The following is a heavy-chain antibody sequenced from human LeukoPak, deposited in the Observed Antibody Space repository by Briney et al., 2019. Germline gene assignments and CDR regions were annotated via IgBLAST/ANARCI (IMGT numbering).Heavy chain of an antibody. Sequence: GGSLRLSCAASGFTFSSYSMNWVRQAPGKGLEWVSSISSSSSYIYYADSVKGRFTISRDNAKNSLYLQMNSLRAEDTAVYYCARDVGIAAAGDNFDYWGQGTLVTVSS. CDR2: ISSSSSYI. V-gene: IGHV3-21*01. D-gene: IGHD6-13*01. J-gene: IGHJ4*02. CDR3: ARDVGIAAAGDNFDY. CDR1: GFTFSSYS.